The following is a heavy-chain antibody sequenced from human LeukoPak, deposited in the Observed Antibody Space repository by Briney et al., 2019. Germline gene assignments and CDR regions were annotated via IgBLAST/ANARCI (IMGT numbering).Heavy chain of an antibody. CDR3: ARDGRVVPAVTDHYYMDV. J-gene: IGHJ6*03. Sequence: SETLSLTCNVSGGSISGYYWSWIRQPAGKGLEWIGRIYTTGSTNYNPSLKSRVTMSVDTSKNQFSLKLSSVTAADTAVYYCARDGRVVPAVTDHYYMDVWGKGTTVTVSS. V-gene: IGHV4-4*07. CDR1: GGSISGYY. CDR2: IYTTGST. D-gene: IGHD2-2*01.